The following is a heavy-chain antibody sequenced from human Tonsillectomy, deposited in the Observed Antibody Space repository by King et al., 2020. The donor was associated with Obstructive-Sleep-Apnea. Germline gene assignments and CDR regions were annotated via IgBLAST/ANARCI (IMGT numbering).Heavy chain of an antibody. Sequence: QLVQSGAEVKKPGSSVKVSXXAXGGTXSSYXISWVXQAPGQGLXWMXGIIPIXGTXNYXQKCQXSVTSTADDSTSTAXMGLGSRRCXDTAVYYCERGERXAAGXGSFXIXGQXTMXTXSS. D-gene: IGHD6-13*01. J-gene: IGHJ3*02. CDR3: ERGERXAAGXGSFXI. CDR1: GGTXSSYX. V-gene: IGHV1-69*12. CDR2: IIPIXGTX.